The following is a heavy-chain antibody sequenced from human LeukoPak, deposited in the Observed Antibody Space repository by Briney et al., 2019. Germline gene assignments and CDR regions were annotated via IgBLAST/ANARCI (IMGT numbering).Heavy chain of an antibody. V-gene: IGHV3-23*01. CDR2: ISGSGVGS. CDR1: GFTFSSYA. Sequence: GGSLRLSCAAPGFTFSSYAMSWARQAPGKGLEWVSGISGSGVGSYYADFVKGRFTISRDNSKNTLYLQMNSLRAEETAVYYCARDRSGDRTAYYTDYWGQGTLVTVSS. J-gene: IGHJ4*02. CDR3: ARDRSGDRTAYYTDY. D-gene: IGHD3/OR15-3a*01.